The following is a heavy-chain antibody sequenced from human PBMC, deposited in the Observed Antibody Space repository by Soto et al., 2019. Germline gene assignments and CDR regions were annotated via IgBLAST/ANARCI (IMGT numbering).Heavy chain of an antibody. Sequence: SETLSLTCTVSGGSISSSSYYWGWIRQPPGKGLEWIGSIYYSGSTYYNPSLKSRVTISVDTSKNQFSLKLSSVTAADTAVYYCARHYDFWSGPYFDYWGQGTLVTVSS. J-gene: IGHJ4*02. V-gene: IGHV4-39*01. D-gene: IGHD3-3*01. CDR2: IYYSGST. CDR3: ARHYDFWSGPYFDY. CDR1: GGSISSSSYY.